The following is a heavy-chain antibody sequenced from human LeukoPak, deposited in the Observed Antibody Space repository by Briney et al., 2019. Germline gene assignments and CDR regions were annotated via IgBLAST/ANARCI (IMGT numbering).Heavy chain of an antibody. CDR2: MNPNSGNT. V-gene: IGHV1-8*03. CDR1: GYTFTSYD. D-gene: IGHD3-10*01. CDR3: ARGSMVRGAHDY. Sequence: GASVKVSCKASGYTFTSYDINWVRQATRQGLEWMGWMNPNSGNTGYAQKFQGRVTITRNTSISTAYMDLSSLRSEDTAVYYCARGSMVRGAHDYWGQGTLVTVSS. J-gene: IGHJ4*02.